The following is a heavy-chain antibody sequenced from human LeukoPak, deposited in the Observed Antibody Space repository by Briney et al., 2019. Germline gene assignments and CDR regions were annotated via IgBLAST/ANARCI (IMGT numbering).Heavy chain of an antibody. V-gene: IGHV1-69*13. CDR1: GGTFSSYA. Sequence: SVKVSCKASGGTFSSYAISWVRQAPGQGLEWMGGIIPIFGTANYAQKFQGRVTITADESTSTAYMELSSLRSEDTVVYYCARAKDIVVVPAAISAFDIWGQGTMVTVSS. D-gene: IGHD2-2*02. CDR2: IIPIFGTA. J-gene: IGHJ3*02. CDR3: ARAKDIVVVPAAISAFDI.